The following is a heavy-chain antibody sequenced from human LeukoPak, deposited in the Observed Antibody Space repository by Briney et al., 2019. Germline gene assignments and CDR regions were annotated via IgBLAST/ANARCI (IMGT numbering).Heavy chain of an antibody. CDR2: ISYDGSNK. J-gene: IGHJ6*03. Sequence: GGSLRLSCAASGFTFDDYAMHWVRQAPGKGLEWVAFISYDGSNKNYVDSVKGRFTISRDNSKNTLYLQMNSLRAEDTAVYYCAREGIYSNYGLYYMDVWTKGTTVTVSS. V-gene: IGHV3-30*03. CDR1: GFTFDDYA. CDR3: AREGIYSNYGLYYMDV. D-gene: IGHD4-11*01.